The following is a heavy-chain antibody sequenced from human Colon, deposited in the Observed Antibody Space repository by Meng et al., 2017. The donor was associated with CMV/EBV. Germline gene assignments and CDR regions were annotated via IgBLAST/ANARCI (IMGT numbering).Heavy chain of an antibody. Sequence: GESLKISCGASGFIFSDYSMSWIRQAPGKGLEWLSYMTNSGKTITYADSVKGRFTISRDNAKNSLYLDMNSLRVEDTAMYYCVRDGVTPDYWGQGTLVTDSS. V-gene: IGHV3-11*01. CDR3: VRDGVTPDY. CDR1: GFIFSDYS. D-gene: IGHD3-3*01. CDR2: MTNSGKTI. J-gene: IGHJ4*02.